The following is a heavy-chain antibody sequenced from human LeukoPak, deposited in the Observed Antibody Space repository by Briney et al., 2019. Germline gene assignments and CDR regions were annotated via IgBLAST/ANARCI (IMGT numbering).Heavy chain of an antibody. D-gene: IGHD5-18*01. J-gene: IGHJ4*02. CDR3: ALGGRSNIQLWFFDY. CDR1: GFTYSSYA. CDR2: VSGSGGST. Sequence: PGGTLSFYCAASGFTYSSYALSWVRQAPGQGLEWVSAVSGSGGSTYYADSGKGRFTISTDNSKNKLYLQMNSLKAEDTAVYYCALGGRSNIQLWFFDYWGQGTLVTVSS. V-gene: IGHV3-23*01.